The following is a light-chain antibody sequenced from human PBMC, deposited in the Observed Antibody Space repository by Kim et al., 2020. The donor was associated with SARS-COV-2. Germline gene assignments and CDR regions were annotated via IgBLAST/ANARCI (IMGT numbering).Light chain of an antibody. CDR2: EDD. V-gene: IGLV6-57*02. J-gene: IGLJ2*01. Sequence: GKRVTIACTSSSCSIDDNDVHWYQQRPGGVPTTVIYEDDQSPSGVSDRFSGSIDNSSNSASLTISRLRTEDEADYYCQSYNRDNVIFGGGTKLTVL. CDR3: QSYNRDNVI. CDR1: SCSIDDND.